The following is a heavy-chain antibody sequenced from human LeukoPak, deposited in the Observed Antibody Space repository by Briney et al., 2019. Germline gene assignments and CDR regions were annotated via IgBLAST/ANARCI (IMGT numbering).Heavy chain of an antibody. CDR1: GFTFSSYG. D-gene: IGHD3-10*01. V-gene: IGHV3-30*02. CDR3: ARGLWFGDGPFDY. CDR2: IRYDGSNK. Sequence: PGGSLRLSCAASGFTFSSYGMHWVRQAPGKGLEWVAFIRYDGSNKYYADSVKGRFTISRDNSKNTLYLQMNSLRAEDTAVYSCARGLWFGDGPFDYWGQGTLVTVSS. J-gene: IGHJ4*02.